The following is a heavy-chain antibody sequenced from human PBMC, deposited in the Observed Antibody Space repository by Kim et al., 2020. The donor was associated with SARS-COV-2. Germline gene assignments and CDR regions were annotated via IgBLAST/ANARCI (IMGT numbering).Heavy chain of an antibody. D-gene: IGHD2-2*01. CDR1: GGSISSSSYY. Sequence: SETLSLTCTVSGGSISSSSYYWGWIRQPPGKGLEWIGSIYYSGSTYYNPSLKSRVTISVDTSKNQFSLKLSSVTAADTAVYYCARHGHQLLHYYYMDVWGKGTTVTVSS. CDR3: ARHGHQLLHYYYMDV. CDR2: IYYSGST. V-gene: IGHV4-39*01. J-gene: IGHJ6*03.